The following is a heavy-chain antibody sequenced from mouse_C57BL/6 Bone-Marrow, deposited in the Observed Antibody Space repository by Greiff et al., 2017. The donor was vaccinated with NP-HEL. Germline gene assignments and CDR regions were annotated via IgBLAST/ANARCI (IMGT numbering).Heavy chain of an antibody. CDR1: GFTFSDYG. J-gene: IGHJ4*01. CDR2: ISNLAYSI. V-gene: IGHV5-15*01. Sequence: EVQLQQSGGGLVQPGGSLKLSCAASGFTFSDYGMAWVRQAPRKGPEWVAFISNLAYSIYYADTVTGRFTISRENAKNTLYLEMSSLRSEDTAMYYCARRRRRGPYYYAMDYWGQGTSVTVSS. CDR3: ARRRRRGPYYYAMDY.